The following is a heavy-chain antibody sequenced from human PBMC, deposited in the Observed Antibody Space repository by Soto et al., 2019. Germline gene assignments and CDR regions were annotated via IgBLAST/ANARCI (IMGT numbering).Heavy chain of an antibody. D-gene: IGHD3-22*01. J-gene: IGHJ1*01. CDR1: GGSISSSSYY. CDR2: IYYSGST. V-gene: IGHV4-39*07. CDR3: GGHYYDSSGAVFQH. Sequence: SETLSLTCTVSGGSISSSSYYWGWIRQPPGKELEWIGSIYYSGSTYYNPSLKSRVTISVDTSKNQFSLKLSSVTAADTAVYYCGGHYYDSSGAVFQHWGQGTLVTVSS.